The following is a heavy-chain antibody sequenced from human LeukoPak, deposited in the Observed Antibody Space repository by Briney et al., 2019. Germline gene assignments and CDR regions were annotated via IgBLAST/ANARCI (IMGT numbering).Heavy chain of an antibody. J-gene: IGHJ3*02. Sequence: GGSLRLSCAASGFTFSSYAMSWVRQAPGEGLEWVSAISGSGGSTYYADSVKGRFTISRDNSKNTLYLQMNSLRAEDTAVYYCARNRIAVADAFDIWGQGTMVTVSS. CDR1: GFTFSSYA. CDR2: ISGSGGST. CDR3: ARNRIAVADAFDI. V-gene: IGHV3-23*01. D-gene: IGHD6-19*01.